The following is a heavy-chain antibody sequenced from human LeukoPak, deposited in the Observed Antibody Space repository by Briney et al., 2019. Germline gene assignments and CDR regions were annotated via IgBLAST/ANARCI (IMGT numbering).Heavy chain of an antibody. CDR1: GFTFSSYW. CDR3: ARADYDYVWGSYRQYYFDY. CDR2: IKQDGSEK. Sequence: GGSLRLSCAASGFTFSSYWMSWVRQAPGKGLEWVANIKQDGSEKYYVDSVKGRFTISRDNAKNSLYLQMNSLRAEDTAVYYCARADYDYVWGSYRQYYFDYWGQGTLVTASS. J-gene: IGHJ4*02. D-gene: IGHD3-16*02. V-gene: IGHV3-7*01.